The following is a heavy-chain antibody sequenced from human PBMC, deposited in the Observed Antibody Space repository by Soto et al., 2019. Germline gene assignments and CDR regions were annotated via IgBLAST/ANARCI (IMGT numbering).Heavy chain of an antibody. Sequence: EVQLVESGGGLVQPGGSLRLSCAASGFTFSSYEMNWVRQAPGKGLEWVSYISSSGSTIYYADSVKGRFTISRDNAKNPLYLQMNSLRAEDTAVDYCARGDTAMAPPYFDYWGQGTLVTVSS. J-gene: IGHJ4*02. V-gene: IGHV3-48*03. CDR3: ARGDTAMAPPYFDY. CDR1: GFTFSSYE. D-gene: IGHD5-18*01. CDR2: ISSSGSTI.